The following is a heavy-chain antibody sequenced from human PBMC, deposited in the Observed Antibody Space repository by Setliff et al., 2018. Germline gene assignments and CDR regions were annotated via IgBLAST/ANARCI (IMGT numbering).Heavy chain of an antibody. CDR2: TIPNFGTT. D-gene: IGHD2-2*01. CDR1: GGTFSSYG. J-gene: IGHJ4*02. V-gene: IGHV1-69*05. Sequence: SVKASCKASGGTFSSYGISWVRQAPGQGLEWLGGTIPNFGTTNYAQEFQGRVTIITDESTSTAYMELSSLRFEDTAVYYCARGPPDFVVVPAAAKFDFWGQGTLVTVSS. CDR3: ARGPPDFVVVPAAAKFDF.